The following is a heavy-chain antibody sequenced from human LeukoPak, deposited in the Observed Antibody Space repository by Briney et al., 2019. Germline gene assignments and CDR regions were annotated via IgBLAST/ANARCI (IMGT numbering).Heavy chain of an antibody. Sequence: GGSLRLSCTVSGFTVSSNSMSWVRQAPGKGLEWVSAISGSGGSTYYADSVKGRFTISRDNSKNTLYLQMNSLRAEDTAVYYCAKDTSSGWPNWFDPWGQGTLDTVSS. D-gene: IGHD6-19*01. CDR2: ISGSGGST. CDR3: AKDTSSGWPNWFDP. V-gene: IGHV3-23*01. J-gene: IGHJ5*02. CDR1: GFTVSSNS.